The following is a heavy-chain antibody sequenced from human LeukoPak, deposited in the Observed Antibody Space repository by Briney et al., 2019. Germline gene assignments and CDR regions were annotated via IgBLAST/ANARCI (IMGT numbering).Heavy chain of an antibody. Sequence: RAGGSLRLSCAASGFTFSSYEMNWVRQAPGKGLEWVSYISSSGSNIYYADSVKGRFTISRDNAKNSLYLQMNSLRSEDTAVYYCARELKFGEFAFDIWGQGTMVTVSS. CDR3: ARELKFGEFAFDI. J-gene: IGHJ3*02. CDR2: ISSSGSNI. V-gene: IGHV3-48*03. D-gene: IGHD3-10*01. CDR1: GFTFSSYE.